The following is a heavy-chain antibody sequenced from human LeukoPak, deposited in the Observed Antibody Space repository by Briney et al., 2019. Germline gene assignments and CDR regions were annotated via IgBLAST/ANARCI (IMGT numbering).Heavy chain of an antibody. V-gene: IGHV1-2*02. J-gene: IGHJ4*02. CDR3: ARDPRGRDGYNYDY. D-gene: IGHD5-24*01. Sequence: ASVKVSCKASGYTLTVYSMHGVRQAPGQGLEWMGWINPNSVGTNYAQKFQGRVTMTSDTSITTAYMELSRLRSDDTAVYYCARDPRGRDGYNYDYWGQGTLVTVSS. CDR1: GYTLTVYS. CDR2: INPNSVGT.